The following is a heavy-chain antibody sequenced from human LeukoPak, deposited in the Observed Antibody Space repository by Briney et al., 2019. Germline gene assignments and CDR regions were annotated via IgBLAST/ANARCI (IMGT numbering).Heavy chain of an antibody. J-gene: IGHJ4*02. CDR3: ATDEASVRDFEY. Sequence: GGSLRLSCEASGFTFNNPEMNWVRQAPGKGLEWVSYIGASDTVVSYADSVRGRFTISRDNAKDSLYLQMNSLRVEDTAAYYCATDEASVRDFEYWGQGTQVTVSS. V-gene: IGHV3-48*03. D-gene: IGHD2-2*01. CDR2: IGASDTVV. CDR1: GFTFNNPE.